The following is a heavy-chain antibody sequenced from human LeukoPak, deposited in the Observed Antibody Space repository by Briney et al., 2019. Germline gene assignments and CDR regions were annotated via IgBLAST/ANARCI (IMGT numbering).Heavy chain of an antibody. Sequence: GRSLRLPCAASGFTFSSYGMHWVRQAPGKGLEWVAVISYDGSNKYYADSVKGRFTISRDNSKNTLYLQMNSLRAEDTAVYYCAKGTASGYCSGGSCYAYYFDYWGQGTLVTVSS. CDR1: GFTFSSYG. CDR3: AKGTASGYCSGGSCYAYYFDY. CDR2: ISYDGSNK. D-gene: IGHD2-15*01. J-gene: IGHJ4*02. V-gene: IGHV3-30*18.